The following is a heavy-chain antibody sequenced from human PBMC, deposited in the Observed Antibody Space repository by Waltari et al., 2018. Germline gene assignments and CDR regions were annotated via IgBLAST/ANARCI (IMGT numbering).Heavy chain of an antibody. J-gene: IGHJ4*02. CDR2: VHRSGRT. CDR1: GDSMSSTDW. CDR3: ARDRGRGIYLDT. Sequence: QLQLQESGPGLVKPSGTLSPSCAVSGDSMSSTDWWSWVRQSPQKGLEWMGQVHRSGRTNYNPSFASRVTVSVDTSKNLFSLKVTSVTTADTAVYYCARDRGRGIYLDTWGPGTLVTVSP. D-gene: IGHD2-15*01. V-gene: IGHV4-4*02.